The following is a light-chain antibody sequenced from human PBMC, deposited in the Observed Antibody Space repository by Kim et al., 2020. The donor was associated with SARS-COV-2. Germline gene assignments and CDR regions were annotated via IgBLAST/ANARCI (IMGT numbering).Light chain of an antibody. CDR1: EGIKND. J-gene: IGKJ1*01. V-gene: IGKV1-17*01. CDR3: LQHNGYPRT. Sequence: DIQMTQSPSSLSASLGDRVTITCRASEGIKNDLGWYQQKPGKAPKCLIYAASILQSGVPSRFSGSGFGTKFTLTINSLQPEDFATYYCLQHNGYPRTFGQGTKVDIK. CDR2: AAS.